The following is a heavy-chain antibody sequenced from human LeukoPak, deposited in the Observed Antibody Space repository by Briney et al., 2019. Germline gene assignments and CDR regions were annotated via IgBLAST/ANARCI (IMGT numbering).Heavy chain of an antibody. CDR2: INHSGST. V-gene: IGHV4-34*01. D-gene: IGHD4-23*01. CDR1: GGSISSDGYY. Sequence: PSETLSLTCTVSGGSISSDGYYWSWIRQPPGKGLEWIGEINHSGSTNYNPSLKSRVTISVDTSKNQFSLKLSSVTAADTAVYYCAFDGGNSGRAYYYYYGMDVWGQGTTVTVSS. CDR3: AFDGGNSGRAYYYYYGMDV. J-gene: IGHJ6*02.